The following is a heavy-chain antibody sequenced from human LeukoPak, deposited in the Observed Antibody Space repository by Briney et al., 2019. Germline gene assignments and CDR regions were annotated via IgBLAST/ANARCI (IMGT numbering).Heavy chain of an antibody. CDR1: GYTLTELS. D-gene: IGHD6-13*01. CDR3: ATHSSSWYYFDY. CDR2: FDPEDGET. Sequence: ASVTVSCKVSGYTLTELSMHWVRQAPGKGLEWMGGFDPEDGETIYAQKFQGRVTMTEDTSTDTAYMELSSLRSEDTAVYYCATHSSSWYYFDYWGQGTLVTVS. J-gene: IGHJ4*02. V-gene: IGHV1-24*01.